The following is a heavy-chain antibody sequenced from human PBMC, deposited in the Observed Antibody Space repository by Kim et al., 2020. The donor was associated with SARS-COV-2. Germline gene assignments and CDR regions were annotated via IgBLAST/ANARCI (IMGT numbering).Heavy chain of an antibody. CDR2: ISYDGSNK. V-gene: IGHV3-30-3*01. CDR3: ARAKGVAANH. Sequence: GGSLRLSCAASGFTFSSYAMHWVRQAPGKGLEWVAVISYDGSNKYYADSVKGRFTISRDNSKNTLYLQMNSLRAEDTAVYYCARAKGVAANHWGQGTLVTVSS. J-gene: IGHJ4*02. D-gene: IGHD2-15*01. CDR1: GFTFSSYA.